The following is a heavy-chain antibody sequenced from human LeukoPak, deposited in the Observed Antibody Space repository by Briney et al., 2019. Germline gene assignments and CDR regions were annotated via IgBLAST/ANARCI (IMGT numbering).Heavy chain of an antibody. J-gene: IGHJ4*02. CDR3: ARGVIAAAGFDY. CDR1: GFTFSSYW. V-gene: IGHV3-7*03. CDR2: INKDGGEK. D-gene: IGHD6-13*01. Sequence: SGGSLRLSCAASGFTFSSYWMSWVRQAPGKGLEWVANINKDGGEKYYVDSVKGRFTISRDNAKNSLYLQMNSLRADDTAVYYCARGVIAAAGFDYWGQGTLVTVSS.